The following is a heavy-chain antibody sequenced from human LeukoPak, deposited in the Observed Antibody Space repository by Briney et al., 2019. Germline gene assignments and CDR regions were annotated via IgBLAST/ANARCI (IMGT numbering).Heavy chain of an antibody. CDR2: IYTSGST. J-gene: IGHJ4*02. CDR1: GGSISSSSYY. D-gene: IGHD3-9*01. Sequence: SETLSLTCTVSGGSISSSSYYWSWIRQPAGKGLEWIGRIYTSGSTNYNPSLKSRVTMSVDTSKNQFSLKLSSVTAADTAVYYCARVGLYYDILTGYRPAYTHFDYWGQGTLVTVSS. V-gene: IGHV4-61*02. CDR3: ARVGLYYDILTGYRPAYTHFDY.